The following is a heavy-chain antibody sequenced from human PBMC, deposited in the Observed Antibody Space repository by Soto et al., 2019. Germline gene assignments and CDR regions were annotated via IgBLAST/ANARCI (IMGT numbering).Heavy chain of an antibody. D-gene: IGHD3-22*01. J-gene: IGHJ4*02. Sequence: QVQLQESGPGLVKPSETLSLTCIVSGGSVSSGSYYWSWIRQPPGKGLEWIGFIYYTGRTSYNPSPKSLLPMSGDTSINPFSLKLSFVTAAHTAVYFCAAMSSSGYPLDYWGRGTLVTVSS. CDR3: AAMSSSGYPLDY. CDR1: GGSVSSGSYY. V-gene: IGHV4-61*01. CDR2: IYYTGRT.